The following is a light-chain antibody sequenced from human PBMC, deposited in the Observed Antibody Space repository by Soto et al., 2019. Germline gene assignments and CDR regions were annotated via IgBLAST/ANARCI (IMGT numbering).Light chain of an antibody. Sequence: EIVMTQSPATRSVSPGERATLSCRASQSVSGKLAWYQQKPGQAPRLLIYGASTRAIGIPARFSGSGSGTEFTLTISSLQSEDFAVYYCQQYHNWPRTFGQGTKVEIK. CDR2: GAS. CDR1: QSVSGK. J-gene: IGKJ1*01. CDR3: QQYHNWPRT. V-gene: IGKV3-15*01.